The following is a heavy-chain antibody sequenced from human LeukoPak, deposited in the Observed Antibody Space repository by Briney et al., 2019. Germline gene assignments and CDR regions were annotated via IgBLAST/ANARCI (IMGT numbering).Heavy chain of an antibody. D-gene: IGHD3-10*01. CDR1: GFTFDDYA. Sequence: GRSLRLSCAASGFTFDDYAMHWVRQAPGKGLEWVSAISGSGGSTYYADSVKGRFTISRDNSKNTLYLQMNSLRAEDTAVYYCANTPYYYGSGSHYWGQGTLVTVSS. CDR3: ANTPYYYGSGSHY. CDR2: ISGSGGST. J-gene: IGHJ4*02. V-gene: IGHV3-23*01.